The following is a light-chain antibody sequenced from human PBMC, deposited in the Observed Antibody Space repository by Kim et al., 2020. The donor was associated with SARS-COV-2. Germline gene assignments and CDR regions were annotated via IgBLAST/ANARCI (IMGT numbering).Light chain of an antibody. CDR3: AAWDDSLNGSV. V-gene: IGLV1-44*01. CDR2: SND. Sequence: GQRVTLSCSGGRSNIGSNVVNWYQQLPGTAPKLLIYSNDYRPSGVPDRFSGSKSGTSASLDISGLQSEEEADYYCAAWDDSLNGSVFGGGTQLTVL. CDR1: RSNIGSNV. J-gene: IGLJ3*02.